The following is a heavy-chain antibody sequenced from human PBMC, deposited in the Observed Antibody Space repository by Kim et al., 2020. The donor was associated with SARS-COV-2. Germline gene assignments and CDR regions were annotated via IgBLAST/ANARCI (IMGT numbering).Heavy chain of an antibody. CDR3: AKAGVPITMIVVVIPIYFDY. J-gene: IGHJ4*02. CDR2: ISGSGGST. V-gene: IGHV3-23*01. Sequence: GGSLRLSCAASGFTFSSYAMSWVRQAPGKGLEWVSAISGSGGSTYYADSVKGRFTISRDNSKNTLYLQMNSLRAEDTAVYYCAKAGVPITMIVVVIPIYFDYWGQGTLVTVSS. D-gene: IGHD3-22*01. CDR1: GFTFSSYA.